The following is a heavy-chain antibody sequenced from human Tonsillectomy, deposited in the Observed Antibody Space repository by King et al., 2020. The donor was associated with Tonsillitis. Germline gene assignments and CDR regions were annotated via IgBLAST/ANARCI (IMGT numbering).Heavy chain of an antibody. CDR1: GFTFGSYA. V-gene: IGHV3-23*04. J-gene: IGHJ4*02. D-gene: IGHD3-22*01. CDR3: AKDHYDTSGYFDY. CDR2: IGGSGHST. Sequence: VQLVESGGTLVQPGGSLRLSCAASGFTFGSYAMSWVRQAPGKGLEWVSIIGGSGHSTYYADSVKGRFTISRDNSKNTLYLRMSSLRAEDTAVYYCAKDHYDTSGYFDYWGQGTLVTVSS.